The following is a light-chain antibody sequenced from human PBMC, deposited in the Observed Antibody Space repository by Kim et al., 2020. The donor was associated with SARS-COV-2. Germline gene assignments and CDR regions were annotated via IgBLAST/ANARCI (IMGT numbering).Light chain of an antibody. Sequence: VAPGQTANITCTGHNMGDKYVCWYQQKAGQAPVLVIYHDTKRPSRIPERYSASRSGNTASLVISGTQTVDEGDYYCQVWGGNLVVFGGGTQLTVL. J-gene: IGLJ2*01. CDR2: HDT. CDR1: NMGDKY. V-gene: IGLV3-1*01. CDR3: QVWGGNLVV.